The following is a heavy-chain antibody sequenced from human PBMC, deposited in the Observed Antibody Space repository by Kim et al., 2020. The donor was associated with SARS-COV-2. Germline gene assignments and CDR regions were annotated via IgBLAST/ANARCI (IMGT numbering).Heavy chain of an antibody. J-gene: IGHJ6*02. V-gene: IGHV1-69*13. D-gene: IGHD6-13*01. CDR2: IIPIFGTA. CDR1: GGTFSSYA. Sequence: SVKVSCKASGGTFSSYAISWVRQAPGQGLEWMGGIIPIFGTANYAQKFQGRVTITADESTSTAYMELSSLRSEDTAVYYCARDSGIAAAGTTSVSDYYGMDVWGQGTTVTVSS. CDR3: ARDSGIAAAGTTSVSDYYGMDV.